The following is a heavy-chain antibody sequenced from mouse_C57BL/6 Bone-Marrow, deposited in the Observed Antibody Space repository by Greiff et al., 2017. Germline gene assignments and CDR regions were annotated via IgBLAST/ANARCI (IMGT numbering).Heavy chain of an antibody. D-gene: IGHD1-1*01. CDR2: ICWDDDN. CDR1: GFSLSTFGMG. J-gene: IGHJ3*01. Sequence: QVQLKESGPGLLQPSQTLSLTCSFSGFSLSTFGMGVGWIRQPSGKGLEWLAHICWDDDNYYNPALKSRHTISKETAKNQVFLKIANVDTADTAAYYCARIGRYGSSYSWFAYWGQGTLVTVSA. CDR3: ARIGRYGSSYSWFAY. V-gene: IGHV8-8*01.